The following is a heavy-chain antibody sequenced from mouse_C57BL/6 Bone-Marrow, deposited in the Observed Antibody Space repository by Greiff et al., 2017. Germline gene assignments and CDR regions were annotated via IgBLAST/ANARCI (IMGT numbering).Heavy chain of an antibody. CDR2: INPNYGTT. D-gene: IGHD2-1*01. Sequence: VHVKQSGPELVKPGASVKISCKASGYSFTDYNMNWVKQSNGKSLEWIGVINPNYGTTSYNQKFKGKATLTVDQSSSTAYMQLNSLTSEDSAVYYCARLKGIGNYRYYAMDYWGQGTSVTVSS. J-gene: IGHJ4*01. CDR1: GYSFTDYN. CDR3: ARLKGIGNYRYYAMDY. V-gene: IGHV1-39*01.